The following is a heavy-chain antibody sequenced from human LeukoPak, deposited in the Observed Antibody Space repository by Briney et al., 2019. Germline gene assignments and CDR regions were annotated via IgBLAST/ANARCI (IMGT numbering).Heavy chain of an antibody. CDR2: ISCSGGST. J-gene: IGHJ4*02. CDR3: AKVLGPGPYAY. V-gene: IGHV3-23*01. Sequence: GGSLRLSCAASGFTFSSYAMNWVRQAPGKGLEWVSGISCSGGSTYYADSVERRFTTPRDNSKNTLYLQMNILRAEDTAVYYCAKVLGPGPYAYWGQGTLVTVSS. CDR1: GFTFSSYA. D-gene: IGHD3-16*01.